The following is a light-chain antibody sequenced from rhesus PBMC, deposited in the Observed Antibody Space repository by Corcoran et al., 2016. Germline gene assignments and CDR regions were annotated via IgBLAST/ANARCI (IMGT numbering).Light chain of an antibody. CDR2: DAS. J-gene: IGKJ4*01. V-gene: IGKV1-25*01. CDR1: QGISKY. CDR3: QQHKSYPPT. Sequence: DIQMTQSPSSLSASVGDTVTITCQASQGISKYLAWYQQKPGKAPNLLIYDASTLQSGVPSRFSGSGSETEFTLTISSLQPEDVATYYCQQHKSYPPTFGGGTKVELK.